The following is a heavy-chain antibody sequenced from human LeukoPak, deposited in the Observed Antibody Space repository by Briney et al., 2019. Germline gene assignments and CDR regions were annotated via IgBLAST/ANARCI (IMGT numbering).Heavy chain of an antibody. CDR2: INWSGVST. Sequence: GGPLILSCAASGFSCDDYGMSWVRQAPGKVLEWGSGINWSGVSTGYADSVKGRFTISRDKSKNSLFLQLNSLRAEDTAFYYCAKGKDTLNPYWYFDVWGRGTLVSVSS. CDR3: AKGKDTLNPYWYFDV. D-gene: IGHD5-18*01. CDR1: GFSCDDYG. J-gene: IGHJ2*01. V-gene: IGHV3-20*04.